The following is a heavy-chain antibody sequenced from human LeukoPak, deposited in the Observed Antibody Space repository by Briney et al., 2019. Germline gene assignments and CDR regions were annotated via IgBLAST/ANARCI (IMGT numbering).Heavy chain of an antibody. CDR3: ARDRPNSYQPGGY. V-gene: IGHV3-30*01. Sequence: GRSLRLSCAASGFAFSTYAMHWVRQAPGKGLEWLAFMSYDGGDKYYAESVKGRFTISRDNSKNTLHLQMNSLRADDTAVYYCARDRPNSYQPGGYWGQGTLVTVSS. D-gene: IGHD2-2*01. CDR1: GFAFSTYA. CDR2: MSYDGGDK. J-gene: IGHJ4*02.